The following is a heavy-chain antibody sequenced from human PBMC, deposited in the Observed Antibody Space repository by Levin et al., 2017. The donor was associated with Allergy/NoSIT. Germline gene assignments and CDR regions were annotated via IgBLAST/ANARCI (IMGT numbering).Heavy chain of an antibody. CDR3: ARAIGIAAAQYYFDY. D-gene: IGHD6-13*01. Sequence: GESLKISCKASGYTFTSYGISWVRQAPGQGLEWMGWISAYNGNTNYAQKLQGRVTMTTDTSTSTAYMELRSLRSDDTAVYYCARAIGIAAAQYYFDYWGQGTLVTVSS. CDR1: GYTFTSYG. V-gene: IGHV1-18*01. J-gene: IGHJ4*02. CDR2: ISAYNGNT.